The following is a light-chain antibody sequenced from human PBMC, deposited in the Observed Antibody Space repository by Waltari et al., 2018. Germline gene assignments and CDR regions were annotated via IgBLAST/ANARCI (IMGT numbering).Light chain of an antibody. V-gene: IGKV3-15*01. CDR2: GSS. Sequence: EIVMTQSPATLSVSPGDRATLSCRASQSVSSNLAWYQHKPGQAPRLLIYGSSTRATGIPARFRCSGSGTEFTLTISSLQSEDFAVYYCQQYNNWPVYTFGQGTKLEIK. CDR3: QQYNNWPVYT. J-gene: IGKJ2*01. CDR1: QSVSSN.